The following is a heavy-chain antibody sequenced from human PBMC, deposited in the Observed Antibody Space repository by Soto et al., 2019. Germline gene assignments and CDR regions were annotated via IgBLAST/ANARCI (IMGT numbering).Heavy chain of an antibody. CDR2: ITWHSDGM. CDR3: AKEDSGFSGYMDV. CDR1: GFNFNDHG. Sequence: EVQLVESVGGLVQPGRSLRLSCIASGFNFNDHGMHWVRQAPGKGLEWVSGITWHSDGMGYADSVKGRFTISRDNAKNSLYLQMNSLRVEDTALYYCAKEDSGFSGYMDVWGKGTTVTVSS. V-gene: IGHV3-9*01. D-gene: IGHD3-10*01. J-gene: IGHJ6*03.